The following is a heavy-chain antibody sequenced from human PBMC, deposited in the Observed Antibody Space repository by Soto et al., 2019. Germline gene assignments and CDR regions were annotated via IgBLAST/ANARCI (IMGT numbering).Heavy chain of an antibody. CDR2: IIPIFGTA. J-gene: IGHJ4*02. CDR3: ARDDPGDSPRFDY. D-gene: IGHD4-17*01. Sequence: QVQLVQSGAEVKKPGSSGKVSCKASGGTFSSYAISWVRQAPGQGREWMGGIIPIFGTANYAQKFQGRVTITADESTSTAYLELSSLRSEDTAVYYCARDDPGDSPRFDYWGQGTLVTVSS. V-gene: IGHV1-69*01. CDR1: GGTFSSYA.